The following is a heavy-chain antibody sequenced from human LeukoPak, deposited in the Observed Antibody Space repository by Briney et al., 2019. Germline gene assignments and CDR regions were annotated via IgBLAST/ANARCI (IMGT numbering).Heavy chain of an antibody. CDR3: ARDGSLGFGELFGALDI. D-gene: IGHD3-10*01. V-gene: IGHV4-61*01. CDR2: ISNSGST. J-gene: IGHJ3*02. CDR1: GGSVSSSNYH. Sequence: PSETLSLTCNVSGGSVSSSNYHWSWIRQPPGKGLEWIGYISNSGSTNYKASLKSRVSISADTSKNQFSLKLRSVTAADTAVYYCARDGSLGFGELFGALDIWGQGTMVTVSS.